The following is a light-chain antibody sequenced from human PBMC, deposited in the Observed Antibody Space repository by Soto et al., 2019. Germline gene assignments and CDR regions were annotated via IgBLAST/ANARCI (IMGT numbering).Light chain of an antibody. CDR1: SSDVGRYDL. CDR3: GSYAGGRTYV. J-gene: IGLJ1*01. Sequence: QSVLTQPASVSGPPGQSIVISCNGSSSDVGRYDLVSWYLQSPGKAPKVIIFVGTTRRSVVSDRFSGSKSGNTTSLTISGLHTEDEADYYCGSYAGGRTYVFGPGTKVTVL. V-gene: IGLV2-23*01. CDR2: VGT.